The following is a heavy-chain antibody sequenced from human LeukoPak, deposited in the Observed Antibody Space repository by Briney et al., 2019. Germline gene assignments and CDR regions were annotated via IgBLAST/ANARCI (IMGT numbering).Heavy chain of an antibody. J-gene: IGHJ4*02. CDR1: GGTFSSYA. Sequence: SVKVSCKASGGTFSSYAISWVRQAPGQGLEWMGGIIPIFGTANYAQKFQGRVTITADKSTSTAHMELSSLRSEDTAVYYCFVGSTQYCSSTSCRRGSIDYWGQGTLVTVSS. CDR2: IIPIFGTA. CDR3: FVGSTQYCSSTSCRRGSIDY. D-gene: IGHD2-2*01. V-gene: IGHV1-69*06.